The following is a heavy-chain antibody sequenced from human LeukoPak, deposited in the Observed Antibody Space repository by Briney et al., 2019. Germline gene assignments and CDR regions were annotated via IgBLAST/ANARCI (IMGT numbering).Heavy chain of an antibody. V-gene: IGHV4-31*03. Sequence: SQTLSLTCTVSGGSISSGGYYWSWIRQHPRKGLEWIGYIYYSGSTYYNPSPKSRVTISVDTSKNQFSLKLSSVTAADTAVYYCATYYDGSGYGYYFDYWGQGTLVTVSS. CDR1: GGSISSGGYY. CDR3: ATYYDGSGYGYYFDY. J-gene: IGHJ4*02. D-gene: IGHD3-22*01. CDR2: IYYSGST.